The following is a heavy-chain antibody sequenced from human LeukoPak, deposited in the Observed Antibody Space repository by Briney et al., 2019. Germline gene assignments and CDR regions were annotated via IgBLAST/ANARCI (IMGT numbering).Heavy chain of an antibody. CDR1: GFTFSNYA. CDR3: ARAGIAAAGRKNDY. V-gene: IGHV3-23*01. J-gene: IGHJ4*02. D-gene: IGHD6-13*01. Sequence: LSGGSLRLSCAASGFTFSNYAMSWVRQGPGKGLEWVSGISGSGGTTYYADSVKGRFTISRDNSKNTLYLQLNSLRAEDTAVYYCARAGIAAAGRKNDYWGQGTLVTVSS. CDR2: ISGSGGTT.